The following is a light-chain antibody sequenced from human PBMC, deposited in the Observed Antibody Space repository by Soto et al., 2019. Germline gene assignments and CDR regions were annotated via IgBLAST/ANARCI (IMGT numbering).Light chain of an antibody. Sequence: DIQMTQSPSSLSASVRDRVTITCRASRAISSYLNWYQQKPGKAPKLLIYTASNLQSGVPSRFSGSGSGTDFTLTISSLQPEDFATYYCQQSYYSPPTFGQGTKVEIK. CDR3: QQSYYSPPT. CDR1: RAISSY. CDR2: TAS. J-gene: IGKJ1*01. V-gene: IGKV1-39*01.